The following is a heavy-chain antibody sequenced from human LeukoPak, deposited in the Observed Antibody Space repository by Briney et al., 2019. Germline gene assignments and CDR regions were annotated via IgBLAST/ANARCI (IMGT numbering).Heavy chain of an antibody. D-gene: IGHD3-22*01. J-gene: IGHJ4*02. CDR2: ISYDGSNK. CDR3: ARAINYYDSSGYPINFDY. Sequence: PGRSLRLSCAASGFTFSSYGMHWVRQAPGKGLEWVAVISYDGSNKYYADSVKGRFTISRDNSKNTLYLQMNSLRAEDTAVYYCARAINYYDSSGYPINFDYWGQGTLVTVSS. V-gene: IGHV3-30*03. CDR1: GFTFSSYG.